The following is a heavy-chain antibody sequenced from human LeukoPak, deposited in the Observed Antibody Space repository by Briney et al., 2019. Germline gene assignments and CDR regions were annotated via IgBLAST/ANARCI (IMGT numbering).Heavy chain of an antibody. D-gene: IGHD6-13*01. CDR3: ARGGIHRKQLVLRDYYYGMDV. V-gene: IGHV4-30-4*01. J-gene: IGHJ6*02. Sequence: SETLSLTCTVSGGSISSGDYYWSWLRQPPGKGLEWIGYIYYSGSTYYNPPLKSRVTISVDTSKNQFSLKLSSVTAADTAVYYCARGGIHRKQLVLRDYYYGMDVWGQGTTVTVSS. CDR1: GGSISSGDYY. CDR2: IYYSGST.